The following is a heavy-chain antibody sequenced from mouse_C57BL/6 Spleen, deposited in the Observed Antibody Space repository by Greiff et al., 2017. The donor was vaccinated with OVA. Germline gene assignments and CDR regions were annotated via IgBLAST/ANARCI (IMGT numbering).Heavy chain of an antibody. CDR3: ARGDGYYEGAMDY. Sequence: VQLKESGPVLVKPGASVKMSCKASGYTFTDYYMNWVKQSHGKSLEWIGVINPYNGGTSYNQKFKGKATLTVDKSSSTAYMELNSLTSEDSAVYYCARGDGYYEGAMDYWGQGTSVTVSS. V-gene: IGHV1-19*01. CDR1: GYTFTDYY. J-gene: IGHJ4*01. D-gene: IGHD2-3*01. CDR2: INPYNGGT.